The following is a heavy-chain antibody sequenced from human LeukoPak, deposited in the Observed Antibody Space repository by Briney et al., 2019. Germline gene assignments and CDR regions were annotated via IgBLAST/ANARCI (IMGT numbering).Heavy chain of an antibody. D-gene: IGHD2-2*01. V-gene: IGHV4-39*01. J-gene: IGHJ5*02. CDR3: ARHADVIVVVPAANNWFDP. CDR2: ISHSGST. CDR1: GGSISSGSYY. Sequence: SETLSLTCTVSGGSISSGSYYWGWVRQPPGRGLEWIGEISHSGSTNYNPSLKSRVTISVDTSKNQFSLKLSSVTAADTAVYYCARHADVIVVVPAANNWFDPWGQGTLVTVSS.